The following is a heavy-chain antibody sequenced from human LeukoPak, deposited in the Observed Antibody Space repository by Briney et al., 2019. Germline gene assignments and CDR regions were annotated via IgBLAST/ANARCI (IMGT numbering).Heavy chain of an antibody. Sequence: GGSLRLSCAASGFTFSNYAMNWVRQAPGKGLEWVSGISGGGASRDYADSVKGRFTISRDNSNNTVLLQMDSLRAEDTAIYYCTKRSGVYSDNSGFFDYWGQGSLVTVSS. CDR2: ISGGGASR. CDR1: GFTFSNYA. CDR3: TKRSGVYSDNSGFFDY. D-gene: IGHD1-26*01. J-gene: IGHJ4*02. V-gene: IGHV3-23*01.